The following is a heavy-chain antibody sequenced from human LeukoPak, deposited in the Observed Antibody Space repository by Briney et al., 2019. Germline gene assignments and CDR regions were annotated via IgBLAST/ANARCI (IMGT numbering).Heavy chain of an antibody. CDR2: INPTGGST. V-gene: IGHV1-46*01. Sequence: ASVNVSCTASGYTFPSYFMHWVRQAPGQGLEWMGIINPTGGSTTYAQKSQGRVTMTRDTSTSTVYMELSSLRSDDTAVYYCARTAARRFDYWGQGTLVTVSS. D-gene: IGHD6-6*01. J-gene: IGHJ4*02. CDR3: ARTAARRFDY. CDR1: GYTFPSYF.